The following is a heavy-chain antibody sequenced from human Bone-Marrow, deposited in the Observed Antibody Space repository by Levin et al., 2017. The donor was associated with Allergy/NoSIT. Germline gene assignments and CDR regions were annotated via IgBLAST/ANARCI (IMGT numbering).Heavy chain of an antibody. CDR3: GRHAALHDYAGEKYRGAMDV. Sequence: RSSETLSLTCTVSGASISTNNYYWGWFRQPPGMGLEWIGSIYYSESTYYTPSLKSRVTISVDTSKNQFSLKVRSVTAADTAVYYCGRHAALHDYAGEKYRGAMDVWGQGTTVTVSS. CDR1: GASISTNNYY. D-gene: IGHD4-23*01. CDR2: IYYSEST. J-gene: IGHJ6*02. V-gene: IGHV4-39*01.